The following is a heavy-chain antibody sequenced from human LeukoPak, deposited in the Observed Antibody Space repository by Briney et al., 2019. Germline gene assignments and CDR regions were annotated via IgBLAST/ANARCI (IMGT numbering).Heavy chain of an antibody. CDR2: IKQDGSEK. Sequence: GGSLRLSCAASGFTFSSYWMSWVRQAPGKGLEWVANIKQDGSEKYYVDSAKGRFTISRDNAKNSLYLQMNSLRAEDTAVYYCARDRLGWFGELYPRWGQGTLVTVSS. D-gene: IGHD3-10*01. J-gene: IGHJ4*02. V-gene: IGHV3-7*01. CDR3: ARDRLGWFGELYPR. CDR1: GFTFSSYW.